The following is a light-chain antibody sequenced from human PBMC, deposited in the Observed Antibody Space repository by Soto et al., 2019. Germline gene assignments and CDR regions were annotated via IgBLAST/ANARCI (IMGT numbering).Light chain of an antibody. CDR2: GAS. V-gene: IGKV3-20*01. Sequence: EIVLTQSPGTLSLSPGERATLSCRASQSVSSSYLAWYQQKPGQAPRLLIYGASTRAAGIPDRFSGSGSGTDFTLTISSLEPEDFAVYYCQQYGSSGTFGHGTKVDIK. J-gene: IGKJ1*01. CDR3: QQYGSSGT. CDR1: QSVSSSY.